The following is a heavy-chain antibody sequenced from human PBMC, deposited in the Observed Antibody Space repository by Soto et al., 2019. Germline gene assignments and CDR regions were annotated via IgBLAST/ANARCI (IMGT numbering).Heavy chain of an antibody. V-gene: IGHV3-53*01. CDR1: GFSVRNIF. J-gene: IGHJ4*02. CDR3: ARDHAFGGYDY. D-gene: IGHD5-12*01. CDR2: MSSDGNT. Sequence: PGGSLRLSCAASGFSVRNIFMSWVRQAPGKGLEWVSTMSSDGNTYYAESVKGRFNISKDSSKNTLWLQMNSLRVDDTAVYYCARDHAFGGYDYRGQGTLVTVSS.